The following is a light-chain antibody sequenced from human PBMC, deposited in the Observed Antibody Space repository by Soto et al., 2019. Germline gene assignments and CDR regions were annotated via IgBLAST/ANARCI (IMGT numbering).Light chain of an antibody. J-gene: IGLJ1*01. V-gene: IGLV2-14*01. CDR2: EVS. CDR1: SSDVGGYNS. CDR3: SSYTSSSTYV. Sequence: QSALTQPASVSGSPGQSITISCSGTSSDVGGYNSVSWYQQHPRKAPKLMIYEVSNRPSGVSNRFSGSKSGNTASLTISGLQAEDEADYYCSSYTSSSTYVFGTGTKVTVL.